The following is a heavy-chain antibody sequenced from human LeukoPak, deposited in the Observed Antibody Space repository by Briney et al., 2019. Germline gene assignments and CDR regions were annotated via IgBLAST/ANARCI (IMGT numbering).Heavy chain of an antibody. Sequence: PGGSLRLSCAASGFTFSSFALSWVRQAPGKGLEWISGISGSGGRTDYADSVKGRFTISRDNAKNSLYLQMNSLRAEDTAVYYCARVGSIAAAGTPDYWGQGTLVTVSS. V-gene: IGHV3-23*01. J-gene: IGHJ4*02. D-gene: IGHD6-13*01. CDR1: GFTFSSFA. CDR2: ISGSGGRT. CDR3: ARVGSIAAAGTPDY.